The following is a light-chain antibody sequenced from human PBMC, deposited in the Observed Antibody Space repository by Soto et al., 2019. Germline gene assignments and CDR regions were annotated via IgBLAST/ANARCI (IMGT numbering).Light chain of an antibody. V-gene: IGKV3-20*01. CDR3: QQYGSSPPFT. CDR1: QSVSSRY. Sequence: EIGLTQSPGTLSLSPGERATLSCRASQSVSSRYLAWYQQKPGQAPRLLIYGASNRATGIPDRFSGSGSGTDFTLTISRLEPEDFAVYFCQQYGSSPPFTFGQGTKVDIK. J-gene: IGKJ2*01. CDR2: GAS.